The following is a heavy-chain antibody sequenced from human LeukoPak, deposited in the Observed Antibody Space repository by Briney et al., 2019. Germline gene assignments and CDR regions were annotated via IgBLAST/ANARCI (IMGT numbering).Heavy chain of an antibody. J-gene: IGHJ4*02. CDR3: SRREDSGTSGYYGL. D-gene: IGHD3-22*01. V-gene: IGHV4-59*08. Sequence: SETLSLTCTVSGGSIVSYHWGWIRQPPGKGLEWIGYIHYSGFTNYNPSLKSRVTISVDTSKNQLSLKLSPVTAADTAVYYCSRREDSGTSGYYGLWGQGTLVTVSS. CDR1: GGSIVSYH. CDR2: IHYSGFT.